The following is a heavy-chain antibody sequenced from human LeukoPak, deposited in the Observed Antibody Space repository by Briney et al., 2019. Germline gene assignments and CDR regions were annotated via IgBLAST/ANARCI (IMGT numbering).Heavy chain of an antibody. J-gene: IGHJ3*02. CDR1: GFTFSSYE. Sequence: PGGSLRLSCAASGFTFSSYEMNWVRQAPGKGLEWVSYISSGGSTVYYADSVKGRFTISRDNAKNSLYLQMNSLRAEDTAVYYCARVFIVGATGIWGQGTMVTVSS. D-gene: IGHD1-26*01. CDR2: ISSGGSTV. CDR3: ARVFIVGATGI. V-gene: IGHV3-48*03.